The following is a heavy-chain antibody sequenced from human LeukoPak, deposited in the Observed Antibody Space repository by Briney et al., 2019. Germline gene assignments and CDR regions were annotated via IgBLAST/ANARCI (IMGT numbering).Heavy chain of an antibody. D-gene: IGHD3-16*01. V-gene: IGHV3-48*02. CDR2: ISSSSNTI. Sequence: GGSLRLTCAASGFTFSSNSMNWVRQAPGKGLEWVSYISSSSNTIYYAESVKGRFTISRDNAKNSLFLQMNSLRDEDTAVYYCARGAARGFDYWGQGTLVTAS. CDR3: ARGAARGFDY. J-gene: IGHJ4*02. CDR1: GFTFSSNS.